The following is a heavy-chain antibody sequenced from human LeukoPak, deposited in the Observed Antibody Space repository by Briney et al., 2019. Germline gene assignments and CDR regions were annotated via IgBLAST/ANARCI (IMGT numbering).Heavy chain of an antibody. CDR3: ARDRGYCSGGSCYFRFDP. CDR1: GGSISSYY. Sequence: PSETLSLTCTVSGGSISSYYWSWIRQPPGKGLEWIGYIYYSGSTNYNPSLKSRVTISVDTSKNQFSLKLSSVTAADTVVYYCARDRGYCSGGSCYFRFDPWGQGTLATVSS. CDR2: IYYSGST. V-gene: IGHV4-59*01. D-gene: IGHD2-15*01. J-gene: IGHJ5*02.